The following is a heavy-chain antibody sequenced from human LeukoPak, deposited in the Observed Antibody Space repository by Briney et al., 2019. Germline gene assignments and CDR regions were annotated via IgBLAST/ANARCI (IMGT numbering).Heavy chain of an antibody. CDR1: GFTFSSYA. Sequence: PGRSLRLSCAASGFTFSSYAMHWVRQAPGKGLEWVAVISYDGSNKYYADSVKGRFTISRDNSKNTLYLQMNSLRAEDTAVYYCARDYYDSSGYLVGTLSDAFDIWGQGTMVTVSS. J-gene: IGHJ3*02. CDR2: ISYDGSNK. CDR3: ARDYYDSSGYLVGTLSDAFDI. V-gene: IGHV3-30-3*01. D-gene: IGHD3-22*01.